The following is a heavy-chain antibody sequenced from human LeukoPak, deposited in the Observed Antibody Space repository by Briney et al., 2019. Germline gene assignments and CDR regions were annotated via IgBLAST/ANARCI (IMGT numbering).Heavy chain of an antibody. CDR1: AFTFSNYS. CDR2: ISSSSTYI. Sequence: PGGSLRLSCAASAFTFSNYSMNWVRQAPGKGLEWVSSISSSSTYIYYADSVKGRFTISRDNAKNSLYLQMNSLRAEDTAVYYCARDAYCGGDCYSGWYFDLWGRGTLVTVSS. V-gene: IGHV3-21*01. J-gene: IGHJ2*01. D-gene: IGHD2-21*02. CDR3: ARDAYCGGDCYSGWYFDL.